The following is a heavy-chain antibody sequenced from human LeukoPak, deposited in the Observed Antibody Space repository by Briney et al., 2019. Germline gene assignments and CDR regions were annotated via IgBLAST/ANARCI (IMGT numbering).Heavy chain of an antibody. CDR2: INPSGGST. Sequence: ASVKVSCKASGYTFTSYYMHWVRQAPGQGLEWMGIINPSGGSTSYAQKFQGRVTTTRDTPTSTVYMELSSLRSEDTAVYYCASEQPTVTTGNFDYWGQGTLVTVSS. CDR3: ASEQPTVTTGNFDY. CDR1: GYTFTSYY. V-gene: IGHV1-46*01. D-gene: IGHD4-17*01. J-gene: IGHJ4*02.